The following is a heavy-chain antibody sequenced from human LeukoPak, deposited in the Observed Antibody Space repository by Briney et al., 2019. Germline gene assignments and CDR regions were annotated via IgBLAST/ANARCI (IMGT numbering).Heavy chain of an antibody. V-gene: IGHV3-21*01. J-gene: IGHJ4*02. CDR3: ARDYGVGIVVVNYYFDY. D-gene: IGHD3-22*01. CDR1: GFTFSSYS. CDR2: ISSSSSYI. Sequence: GGSLRLSCAASGFTFSSYSMNWVRQAPGKGLEWVSSISSSSSYIYYADSVKGRFTISRDNAKNSLYLQMNSLRAEDTAVYYCARDYGVGIVVVNYYFDYWGQGTLVTVSS.